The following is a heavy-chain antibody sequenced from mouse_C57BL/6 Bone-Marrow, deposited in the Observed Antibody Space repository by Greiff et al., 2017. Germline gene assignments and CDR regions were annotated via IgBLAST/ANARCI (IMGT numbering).Heavy chain of an antibody. V-gene: IGHV1-81*01. Sequence: QVQLQQSGAELARPGASVKLSCKASGYTFTSYGISWVKQRTGQGLEWIGAIYPRSGNTYYNEKFKGKATLTADKSSSTAYMALRSLTSEDSAVYFCARSGITPWFAYGGQGTLVTVSA. CDR1: GYTFTSYG. D-gene: IGHD1-1*01. J-gene: IGHJ3*01. CDR3: ARSGITPWFAY. CDR2: IYPRSGNT.